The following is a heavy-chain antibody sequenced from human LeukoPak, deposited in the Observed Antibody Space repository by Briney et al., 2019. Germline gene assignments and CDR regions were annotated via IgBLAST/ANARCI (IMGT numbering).Heavy chain of an antibody. CDR3: ARIWGNYDILTGYPDDY. CDR2: LNKDGSAK. V-gene: IGHV3-7*01. J-gene: IGHJ4*02. Sequence: PGGSLRLSCAASGFTFSSYWMTWVRQAPGKGLEWVATLNKDGSAKYNVDSVKGRFTISRDNAKNSLYLQMSSLRAEDTSVYYCARIWGNYDILTGYPDDYWGQGTLVTVSS. CDR1: GFTFSSYW. D-gene: IGHD3-9*01.